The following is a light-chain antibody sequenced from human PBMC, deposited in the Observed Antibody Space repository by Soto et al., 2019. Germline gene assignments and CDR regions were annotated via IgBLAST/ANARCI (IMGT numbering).Light chain of an antibody. CDR1: SCNIGAGYD. CDR3: QSFDSSLSGWV. V-gene: IGLV1-40*01. Sequence: QSVLTQPPSVSGAPGQRATISCTGSSCNIGAGYDVHWYQQLPGTAPKLLIAAVTSRPSGVPDRFSGSKSGTSAYLAITGLQAEDDADYYCQSFDSSLSGWVFGGGTKLTVL. J-gene: IGLJ3*02. CDR2: AVT.